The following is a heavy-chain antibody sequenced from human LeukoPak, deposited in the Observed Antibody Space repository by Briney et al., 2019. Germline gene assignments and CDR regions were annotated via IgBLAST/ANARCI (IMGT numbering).Heavy chain of an antibody. CDR3: ARDPSSGSHL. D-gene: IGHD3-22*01. J-gene: IGHJ4*02. Sequence: MHXXRQAPGQXLEWMGWINPNSGGTNYAQKFQGRVTMTRDTSISTAYMELSRLRSDDTAVYYCARDPSSGSHLWGQGTLVTVSS. V-gene: IGHV1-2*02. CDR2: INPNSGGT.